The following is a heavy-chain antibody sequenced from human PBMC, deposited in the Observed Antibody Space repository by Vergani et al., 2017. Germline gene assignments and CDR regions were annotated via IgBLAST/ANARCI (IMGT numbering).Heavy chain of an antibody. V-gene: IGHV3-23*01. CDR3: ARRAGVRGVIANDAFDI. CDR1: GFTFSSYA. CDR2: ISGSGGST. Sequence: EVQLLESGGGLVQPGGSLRLSCAASGFTFSSYAMSWVRQAPGKGLEWVSAISGSGGSTYYADSVKGRFTISRDNSKNTLYLQMNSLRAEDTAVYYCARRAGVRGVIANDAFDIWGQGTMVTVSS. D-gene: IGHD3-10*01. J-gene: IGHJ3*02.